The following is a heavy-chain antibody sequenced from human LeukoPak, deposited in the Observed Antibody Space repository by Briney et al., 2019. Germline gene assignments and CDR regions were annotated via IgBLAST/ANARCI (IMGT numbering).Heavy chain of an antibody. Sequence: SETLSLTCAVYGGSFSGYYWSWIRQPPGKGLEWIGEISHSRSTNYNPSLKSRVTISEDTSKGHFSLKLSSVTAADTAVYYCARGSCIVTDVPRKCKPVFGWGPGYQYYYGMDVWGQWTTVTVSS. J-gene: IGHJ6*02. CDR3: ARGSCIVTDVPRKCKPVFGWGPGYQYYYGMDV. D-gene: IGHD1-26*01. CDR1: GGSFSGYY. CDR2: ISHSRST. V-gene: IGHV4-34*01.